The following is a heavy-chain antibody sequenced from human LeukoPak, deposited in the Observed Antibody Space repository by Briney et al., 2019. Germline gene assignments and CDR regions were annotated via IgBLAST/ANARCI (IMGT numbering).Heavy chain of an antibody. V-gene: IGHV4-59*01. CDR1: GGSICSYY. D-gene: IGHD6-19*01. CDR3: ARDSRIAVAGTPFYYGMDV. J-gene: IGHJ6*02. CDR2: IYYSGST. Sequence: SETLSLTCTVSGGSICSYYWSWIRQPPGKGLEWIGYIYYSGSTNYNPSLKSRVTISVDTSKNQFSLKLSSVTAADTAVYYCARDSRIAVAGTPFYYGMDVWGQGITVTVSS.